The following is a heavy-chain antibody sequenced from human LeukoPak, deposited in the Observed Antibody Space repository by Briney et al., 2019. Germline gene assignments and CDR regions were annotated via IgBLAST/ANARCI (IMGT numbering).Heavy chain of an antibody. CDR1: GFSFDICA. CDR3: AKDATPRNSIWDYFGK. CDR2: IGGPTET. D-gene: IGHD4-23*01. Sequence: GGSLSLSCVASGFSFDICAMSRVRQAPGKGPEWVSSIGGPTETFYADSVKGRFTVSRDNSQNTLYLQTNSLRAEDTAVYYCAKDATPRNSIWDYFGKWGQGALVTVST. J-gene: IGHJ4*02. V-gene: IGHV3-23*01.